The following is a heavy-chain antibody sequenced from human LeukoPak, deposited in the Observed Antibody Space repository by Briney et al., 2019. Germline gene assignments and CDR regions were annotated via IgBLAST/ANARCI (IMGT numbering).Heavy chain of an antibody. J-gene: IGHJ4*02. CDR3: ATGDVVVPTAAQRPLDY. CDR1: AGSIRSSSFF. Sequence: PSETLSLTCTVSAGSIRSSSFFWDWIRQPPGKGLEWLGSIYYSGSTYYNPSLNSRVTMSIATSKNQFSLNLSAVTAADTAVYYCATGDVVVPTAAQRPLDYWGQGTLVTVSS. D-gene: IGHD2-2*01. V-gene: IGHV4-39*01. CDR2: IYYSGST.